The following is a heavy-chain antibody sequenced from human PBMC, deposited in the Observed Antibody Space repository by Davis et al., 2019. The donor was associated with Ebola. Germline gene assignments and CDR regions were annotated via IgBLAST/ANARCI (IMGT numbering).Heavy chain of an antibody. CDR1: GFTFSSYW. Sequence: GESLKISCAASGFTFSSYWMSWVRQAPGKGLEWVSATSGSGGSTYYADSVKGRFTISRDNSKNTLYLQMNSLRAEDTAVYYCARDRGYCSGGRCYWDYYYGMDVWGQGTTVTVSS. CDR3: ARDRGYCSGGRCYWDYYYGMDV. V-gene: IGHV3-23*01. J-gene: IGHJ6*02. CDR2: TSGSGGST. D-gene: IGHD2-15*01.